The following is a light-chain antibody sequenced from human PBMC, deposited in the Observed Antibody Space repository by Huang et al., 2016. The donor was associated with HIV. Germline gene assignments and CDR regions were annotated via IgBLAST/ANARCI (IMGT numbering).Light chain of an antibody. Sequence: DIQMTQSPSSLSASVGDRVTITCRPSQSISSYLNWYQQKPGKAPKLRIDFASTLQSGVPSRFSGSGSGTDFTLTINSLQPEDFATYYCQQSYSSPRTFGQGTEVEIK. CDR3: QQSYSSPRT. CDR2: FAS. V-gene: IGKV1-39*01. CDR1: QSISSY. J-gene: IGKJ1*01.